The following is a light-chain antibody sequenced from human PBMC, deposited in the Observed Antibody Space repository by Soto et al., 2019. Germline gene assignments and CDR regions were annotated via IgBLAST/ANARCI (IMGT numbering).Light chain of an antibody. CDR2: EAS. V-gene: IGKV3-11*01. J-gene: IGKJ5*01. Sequence: EIVLTQSPATLSLSPGERATLSCRASQSVSSYLAWYQQKPGQAPRLLIYEASNRATGIPARFSGSGSGTDFPLTISSLEPEDFAVYYCQQRSNWPLITFGQGTRLEIK. CDR3: QQRSNWPLIT. CDR1: QSVSSY.